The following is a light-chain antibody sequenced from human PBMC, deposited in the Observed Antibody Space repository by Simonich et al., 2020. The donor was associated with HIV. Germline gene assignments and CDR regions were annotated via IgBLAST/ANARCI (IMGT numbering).Light chain of an antibody. J-gene: IGLJ3*02. CDR2: DVN. CDR3: SSYTTSSTWV. CDR1: SSDVGDYNF. V-gene: IGLV2-14*03. Sequence: QSALTQPASVSGAPGQSITISCTGTSSDVGDYNFVSWYQQHPGKAPKLIIYDVNKPPSAASDRFSGSRSANTASLTISGLQAEDEADYHCSSYTTSSTWVFGGGTKLTVL.